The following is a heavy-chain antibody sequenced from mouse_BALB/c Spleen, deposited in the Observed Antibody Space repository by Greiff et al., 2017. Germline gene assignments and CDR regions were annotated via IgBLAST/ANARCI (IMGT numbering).Heavy chain of an antibody. CDR1: GYTFTSYY. CDR3: AREAYYYGSSYGAMDY. D-gene: IGHD1-1*01. CDR2: IYPGNVNT. Sequence: QVQLQQSGPELVKPGASVRISCKASGYTFTSYYIHWVKQRPGQGLEWIGWIYPGNVNTKYNEKFKGKATLTADKSSSTAYMQLSSLTSEDSAVYFCAREAYYYGSSYGAMDYWGQGTSVTVSS. J-gene: IGHJ4*01. V-gene: IGHV1S56*01.